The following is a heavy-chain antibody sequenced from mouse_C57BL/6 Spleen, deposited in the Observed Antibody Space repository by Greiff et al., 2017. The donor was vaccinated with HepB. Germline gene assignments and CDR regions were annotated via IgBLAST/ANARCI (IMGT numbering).Heavy chain of an antibody. J-gene: IGHJ3*01. D-gene: IGHD1-1*01. CDR3: APHYYGRGGFAY. Sequence: EVNVVESGGGLVQPGGSLSLSCAASGFTFTDYYMSWVRQPPGKALEWLGFIRNKANGYTTEYSASVKGRFTISRDNSQSILYLQMNALRAEDSATYYCAPHYYGRGGFAYWGQGTLVTVSA. CDR2: IRNKANGYTT. CDR1: GFTFTDYY. V-gene: IGHV7-3*01.